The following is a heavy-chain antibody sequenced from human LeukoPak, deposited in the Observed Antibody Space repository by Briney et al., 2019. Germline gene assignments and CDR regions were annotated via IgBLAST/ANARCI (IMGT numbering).Heavy chain of an antibody. Sequence: GGSLRLYCAASGFIFSSYAMHWLRQAPGQGLEWVAVISYDGNNKYYADSVKGRFTISRDNSKNTLFLQMNSLRRDDTAVYYCARDLYGDHTLFTYFDLWGRGTLVSVSS. V-gene: IGHV3-30-3*01. D-gene: IGHD4-17*01. CDR2: ISYDGNNK. CDR1: GFIFSSYA. CDR3: ARDLYGDHTLFTYFDL. J-gene: IGHJ2*01.